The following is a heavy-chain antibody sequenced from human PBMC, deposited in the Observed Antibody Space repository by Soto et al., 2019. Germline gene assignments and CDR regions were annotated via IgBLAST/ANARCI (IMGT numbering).Heavy chain of an antibody. CDR3: ARDLF. D-gene: IGHD2-21*01. J-gene: IGHJ4*02. Sequence: GGSLRLSCVGSGFMFDRRWMSWARQAPGKGPEWVAYINEDGSQTNYVDSVKGRFTISRDNVKNLLYLQMSSLKVEDTALYYCARDLFRGQGTLVTVSS. CDR1: GFMFDRRW. V-gene: IGHV3-7*01. CDR2: INEDGSQT.